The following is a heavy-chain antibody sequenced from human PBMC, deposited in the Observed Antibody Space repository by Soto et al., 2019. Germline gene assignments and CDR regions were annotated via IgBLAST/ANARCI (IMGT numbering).Heavy chain of an antibody. CDR3: ASPKIAFYNWFDP. CDR1: GGSISSSSYY. J-gene: IGHJ5*02. CDR2: IYYSGST. V-gene: IGHV4-39*01. Sequence: QLQLQESGPGLVKPSETLSLTCTVSGGSISSSSYYWGWIRQPPGKGLEWIGSIYYSGSTYYNPSLKSRVTISVDTSKNQFCLKLSSVTAAETAVYYGASPKIAFYNWFDPWGQGTLLTLSS. D-gene: IGHD3-3*02.